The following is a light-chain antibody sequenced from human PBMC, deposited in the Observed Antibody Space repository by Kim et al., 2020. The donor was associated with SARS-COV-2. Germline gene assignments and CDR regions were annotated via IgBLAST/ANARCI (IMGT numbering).Light chain of an antibody. CDR1: QRVRSSY. V-gene: IGKV3-20*01. Sequence: EIVLTQSPGTLSLSPGERATLACRASQRVRSSYLAWYQQKPGQAPRVLIYGASSSATGIPDRFSGSGSGTDFTLPISRLEPEDFAVYYCQHYGSSPRAFGQGTKVDIK. CDR3: QHYGSSPRA. CDR2: GAS. J-gene: IGKJ1*01.